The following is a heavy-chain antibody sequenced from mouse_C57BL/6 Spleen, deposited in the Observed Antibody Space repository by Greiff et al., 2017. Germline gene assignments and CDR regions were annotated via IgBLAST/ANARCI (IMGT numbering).Heavy chain of an antibody. J-gene: IGHJ2*01. CDR1: GYTFTDYN. CDR2: INPNNGGT. CDR3: ARYGGLRDFDY. V-gene: IGHV1-22*01. D-gene: IGHD1-1*01. Sequence: EVQLQQSGPELVKPGASVKMSCKASGYTFTDYNMHWVNQSHGKSLEWIGYINPNNGGTSSNQKFKGKATLTVNKSSSTAYMELRSLTSEDSAVYYCARYGGLRDFDYWGQGTTLTVSS.